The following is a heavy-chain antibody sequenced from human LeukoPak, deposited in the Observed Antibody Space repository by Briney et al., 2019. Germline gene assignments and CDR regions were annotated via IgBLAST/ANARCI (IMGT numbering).Heavy chain of an antibody. J-gene: IGHJ5*02. CDR1: GFTFTSYW. D-gene: IGHD5-24*01. Sequence: GESLKISCKGSGFTFTSYWIGWVRQMPGKGLEWMGIIYPGDSDTRYSPSFQGQVTISADKSINTAYLQWSSLKASDTGIYYCAKGVIPDGSQWFDPWGPGTLVTVSS. V-gene: IGHV5-51*01. CDR3: AKGVIPDGSQWFDP. CDR2: IYPGDSDT.